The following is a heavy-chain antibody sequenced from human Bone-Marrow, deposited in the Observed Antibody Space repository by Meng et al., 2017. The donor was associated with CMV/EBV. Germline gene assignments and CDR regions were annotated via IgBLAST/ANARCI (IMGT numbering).Heavy chain of an antibody. D-gene: IGHD4-11*01. CDR2: INWNGENT. CDR1: GFTFDYYG. V-gene: IGHV3-20*04. CDR3: AKASQHDYRCFDY. J-gene: IGHJ4*02. Sequence: GSLRLSCEASGFTFDYYGLSWVRQAPGKGLEWVCGINWNGENTGYADSVKGRFTISRDNSKNTLYLQMNSLRAEDTAVYYCAKASQHDYRCFDYWGQGKLVTVSS.